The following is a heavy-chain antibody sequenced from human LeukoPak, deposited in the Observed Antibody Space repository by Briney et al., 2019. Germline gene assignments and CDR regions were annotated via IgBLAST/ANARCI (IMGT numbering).Heavy chain of an antibody. CDR1: GFTFSTYG. J-gene: IGHJ4*02. CDR2: ISDDGSSK. V-gene: IGHV3-30*18. Sequence: GGSLRLSCAASGFTFSTYGMHWVRQAPGKGLEWVAVISDDGSSKYYADSVKGRFTISRDNSKNTLHLQMSSLRADDTAVYYCVKSGTWADFDSWGQGTLVTVSS. D-gene: IGHD1-26*01. CDR3: VKSGTWADFDS.